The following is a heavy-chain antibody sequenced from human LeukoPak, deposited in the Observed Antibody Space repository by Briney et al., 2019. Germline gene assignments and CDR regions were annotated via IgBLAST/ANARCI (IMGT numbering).Heavy chain of an antibody. CDR2: TIPIFGTA. V-gene: IGHV1-69*13. Sequence: ASVKVSCKASGDTFSSYAISWVRQAPGQGLEWMGGTIPIFGTANYAQKFQGRVTITADESTSTAYMELSSLRSEDTAVYYCARGGITMVRGVITPYYFDSWGQGTLVTVSS. CDR3: ARGGITMVRGVITPYYFDS. CDR1: GDTFSSYA. D-gene: IGHD3-10*01. J-gene: IGHJ4*02.